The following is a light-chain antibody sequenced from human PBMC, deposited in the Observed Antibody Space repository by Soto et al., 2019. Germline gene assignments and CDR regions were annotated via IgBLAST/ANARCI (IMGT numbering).Light chain of an antibody. J-gene: IGLJ1*01. V-gene: IGLV1-40*01. Sequence: QSVLTQPPSVSGAPGQRVTISCTGTSSNIGAGYDVHWYQQLPGTAPKLFMYANNNRPSWVPDRFSGSKSGTSASLAITGLQAEDEADYYCKSYDRSLSGYVFGTGTKVTV. CDR3: KSYDRSLSGYV. CDR2: ANN. CDR1: SSNIGAGYD.